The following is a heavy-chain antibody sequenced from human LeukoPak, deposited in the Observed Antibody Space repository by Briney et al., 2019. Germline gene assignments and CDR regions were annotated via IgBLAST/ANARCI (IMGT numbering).Heavy chain of an antibody. V-gene: IGHV3-48*03. J-gene: IGHJ4*02. D-gene: IGHD6-13*01. CDR3: ARGLIAAAAPFDY. CDR2: ISSSGSTI. CDR1: GFTFNSYE. Sequence: GGSLRLSCAASGFTFNSYEMNWVRQAPGKGLEWVSYISSSGSTIYYADSVKGRFTISRDNAKNSLYLQMNSLRAEDTAVYYCARGLIAAAAPFDYWGQGTLVTVSS.